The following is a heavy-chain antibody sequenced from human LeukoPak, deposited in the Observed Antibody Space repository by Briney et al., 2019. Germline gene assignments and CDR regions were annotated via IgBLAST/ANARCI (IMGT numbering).Heavy chain of an antibody. CDR3: ARVPSGYCDSSGYTDKYDY. D-gene: IGHD3-22*01. V-gene: IGHV4-39*07. J-gene: IGHJ4*02. Sequence: SETLSLTCTVSGGSICSYYWGWIRQPPGKGLEWIGSIYYSGSTYYNPSLKSRVTISVDTSKNQFSLKLSSVTAADTAVYYCARVPSGYCDSSGYTDKYDYWGQGTLVTVSS. CDR1: GGSICSYY. CDR2: IYYSGST.